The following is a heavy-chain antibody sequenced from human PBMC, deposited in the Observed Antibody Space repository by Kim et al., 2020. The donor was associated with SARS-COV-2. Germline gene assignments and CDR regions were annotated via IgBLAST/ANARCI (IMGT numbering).Heavy chain of an antibody. D-gene: IGHD2-2*01. Sequence: SETLSLTCTVSGGSISSYDRSWIRQPPGKGLEWIGYIYYSGSTNYNPALKSRGTISVDTPKNQVSLMLSSVTAADTAVYYCASTIVVVPAASVYFDYWC. CDR2: IYYSGST. J-gene: IGHJ4*01. CDR1: GGSISSYD. CDR3: ASTIVVVPAASVYFDY. V-gene: IGHV4-59*01.